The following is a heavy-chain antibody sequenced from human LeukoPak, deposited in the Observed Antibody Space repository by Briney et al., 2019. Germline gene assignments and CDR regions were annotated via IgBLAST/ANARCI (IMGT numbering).Heavy chain of an antibody. CDR1: GGTFSSYA. D-gene: IGHD1-26*01. CDR3: ARYSWELPAFDI. J-gene: IGHJ3*02. CDR2: IIPIFGTA. V-gene: IGHV1-69*06. Sequence: SVKVSCKASGGTFSSYAISWVRQAPGQGLEWMGGIIPIFGTANYAQKFQGRVTITAGKSTSTAYMELSSLRSEDTAVYYCARYSWELPAFDIWGQGTMVTVSS.